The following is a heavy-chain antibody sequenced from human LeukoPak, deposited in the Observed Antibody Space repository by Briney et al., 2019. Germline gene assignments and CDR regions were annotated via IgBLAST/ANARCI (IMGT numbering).Heavy chain of an antibody. CDR1: GFTFSSYG. V-gene: IGHV3-23*01. CDR3: AKDLYYDILTGFLDY. Sequence: GGSLRLSCAASGFTFSSYGLSWVRQAPGKGLEWVSAISGNGGSTYYADSVKGRFTISRDNSKNTLYLQMNSLRAEDKAVYYCAKDLYYDILTGFLDYWGQGTLVTISS. D-gene: IGHD3-9*01. J-gene: IGHJ4*02. CDR2: ISGNGGST.